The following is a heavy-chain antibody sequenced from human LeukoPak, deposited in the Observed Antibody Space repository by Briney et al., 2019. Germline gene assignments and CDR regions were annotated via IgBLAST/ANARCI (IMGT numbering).Heavy chain of an antibody. CDR2: INHNGNVN. V-gene: IGHV3-7*01. CDR3: ARAPNRYYYGSEDY. J-gene: IGHJ4*02. D-gene: IGHD3-10*01. Sequence: GGSLRLSCAASGFTFSSYWMNWARQAPGKGLEWVASINHNGNVNYYVDSVKGRFTISRDNAKNSLYLQMSNLRAEDTAVYYCARAPNRYYYGSEDYWGQGTLVTVSS. CDR1: GFTFSSYW.